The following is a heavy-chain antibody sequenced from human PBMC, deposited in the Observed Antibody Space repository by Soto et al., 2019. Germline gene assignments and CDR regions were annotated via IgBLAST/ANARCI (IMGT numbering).Heavy chain of an antibody. CDR1: GGSISSGGYS. V-gene: IGHV4-30-2*01. J-gene: IGHJ4*02. Sequence: QLQLQESGSGLVKPSQTLSLTCAVSGGSISSGGYSWRWIRQPPGKGLEWIGYIYHSGSTYYNPSLKSRVTILVDRSTNQSNLKLSSVTAADTTVYYCARGEVVDLAYWGQGPLVSVSS. D-gene: IGHD2-15*01. CDR2: IYHSGST. CDR3: ARGEVVDLAY.